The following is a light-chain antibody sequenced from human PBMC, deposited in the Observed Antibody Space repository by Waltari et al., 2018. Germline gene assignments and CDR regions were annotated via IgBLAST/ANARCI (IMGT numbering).Light chain of an antibody. J-gene: IGKJ1*01. CDR1: QSVLYSSNNKNY. CDR2: WAS. Sequence: DIVMPQSPDSLAVSLGERATINCKSSQSVLYSSNNKNYLDWYQQKPGQPPKLLIYWASTRESGVPDRFSGSGSGTDFTLTISSLQAEDVAVYYCQQYYSTPRTFGQGTKVEIK. CDR3: QQYYSTPRT. V-gene: IGKV4-1*01.